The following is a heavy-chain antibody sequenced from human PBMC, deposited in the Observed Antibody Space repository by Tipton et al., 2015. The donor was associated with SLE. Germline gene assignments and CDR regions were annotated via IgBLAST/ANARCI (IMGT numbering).Heavy chain of an antibody. J-gene: IGHJ6*02. D-gene: IGHD6-19*01. CDR2: INPSGGST. CDR3: AKAPSGWYVGYYYYGMDV. Sequence: QVQLVQSGSEVKKPGASVKVSCKASGYTFTTYYMHWVRQAPGQGLEWMGIINPSGGSTSYAQKFQGRVTMTRDTSTSAVYMELSSLRSEDTAVYYCAKAPSGWYVGYYYYGMDVWGQGTTVTVSS. V-gene: IGHV1-46*01. CDR1: GYTFTTYY.